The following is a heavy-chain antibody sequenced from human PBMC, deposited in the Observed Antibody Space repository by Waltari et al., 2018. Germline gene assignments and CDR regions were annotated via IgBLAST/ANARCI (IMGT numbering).Heavy chain of an antibody. J-gene: IGHJ4*02. Sequence: VQLVESGGALVQPGGSLTLSCATSGFTFSTYWMHWVRQAPGKGLMWVAHIESDESRTTYAESVKGRFTISRDNAKNTVYLQMNSLRDEDTAVYYCVRDEPGDGLDYWGQGTLVTVSS. CDR2: IESDESRT. V-gene: IGHV3-74*03. CDR3: VRDEPGDGLDY. CDR1: GFTFSTYW. D-gene: IGHD7-27*01.